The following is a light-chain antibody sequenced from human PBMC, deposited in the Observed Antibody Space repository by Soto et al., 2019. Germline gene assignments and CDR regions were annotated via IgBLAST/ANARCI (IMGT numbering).Light chain of an antibody. CDR1: SSNIGSNT. V-gene: IGLV1-44*01. CDR3: AAWDDSLNAVV. J-gene: IGLJ2*01. CDR2: SNN. Sequence: QSVLTQPPSASGTPGQRVTISCSGSSSNIGSNTVSWFQQLPGTAPKLLIYSNNQRPSGVPDRFSGSKSGTSASLAISGLQSEHEADYYCAAWDDSLNAVVFGGGTKVTVL.